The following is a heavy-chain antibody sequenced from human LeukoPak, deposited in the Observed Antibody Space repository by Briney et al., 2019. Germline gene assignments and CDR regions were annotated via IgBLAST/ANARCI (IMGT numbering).Heavy chain of an antibody. CDR2: INHSGST. D-gene: IGHD3-22*01. Sequence: SETLSLTCAVYGGSFSGYYWSWIRQPPGKGLEWIGEINHSGSTNYNPSLKSRVTISVDTSKNQFSLKLSSVTAADTAVYYCARGPYYYDSSGHWTSYWGQGTLVTVSS. J-gene: IGHJ4*02. CDR1: GGSFSGYY. V-gene: IGHV4-34*01. CDR3: ARGPYYYDSSGHWTSY.